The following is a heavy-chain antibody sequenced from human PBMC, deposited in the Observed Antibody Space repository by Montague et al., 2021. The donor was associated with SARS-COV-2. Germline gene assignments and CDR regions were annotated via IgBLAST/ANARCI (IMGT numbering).Heavy chain of an antibody. Sequence: SETLSLTCTVSGGSISSSIDYWGWIRQPPGKGLEWIGEVDHSGNTKYNPSLKSRVTISVDTSKNQFSLNLTSVTAADTAIYYCARSTRAVQITPGFRYWGHGTQVAVSS. CDR3: ARSTRAVQITPGFRY. D-gene: IGHD5-24*01. CDR2: VDHSGNT. J-gene: IGHJ4*01. CDR1: GGSISSSIDY. V-gene: IGHV4-61*05.